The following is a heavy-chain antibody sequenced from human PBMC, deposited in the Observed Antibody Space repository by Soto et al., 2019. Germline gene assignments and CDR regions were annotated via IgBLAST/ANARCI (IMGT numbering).Heavy chain of an antibody. CDR1: GGSISRGGYS. J-gene: IGHJ4*02. CDR2: IYHSGST. V-gene: IGHV4-30-2*01. CDR3: ASVPDF. Sequence: PSETLSLTCAVSGGSISRGGYSWSWIRQPPGKGLEWIGYIYHSGSTYYNPSLKSRVTISVDRSKNQFSMKLSSVTAAATAVYYCASVPDFWGRGTRVPVSS. D-gene: IGHD3-10*02.